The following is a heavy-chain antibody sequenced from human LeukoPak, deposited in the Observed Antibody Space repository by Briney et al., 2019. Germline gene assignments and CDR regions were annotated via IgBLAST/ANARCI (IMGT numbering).Heavy chain of an antibody. Sequence: GGSLRLSCAASGFTFSSYSMNWVRQAPGKGLECVSYISSSSTTIYYADSVKGRFTISRDNAKNSLYLQMNSLRAEDTAVYYCARNLHRRLYDSSGYYPYWGQGTLVTVSS. CDR2: ISSSSTTI. CDR1: GFTFSSYS. V-gene: IGHV3-48*01. J-gene: IGHJ4*02. D-gene: IGHD3-22*01. CDR3: ARNLHRRLYDSSGYYPY.